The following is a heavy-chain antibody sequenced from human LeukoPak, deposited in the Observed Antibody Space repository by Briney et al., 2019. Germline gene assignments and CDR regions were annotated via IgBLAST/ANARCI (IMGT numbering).Heavy chain of an antibody. CDR3: ARHAITYYDIAEYFQH. J-gene: IGHJ1*01. CDR1: GGSISSSSYY. Sequence: PSETLSLTCTVSGGSISSSSYYWGWIRQPPGKGLEWIGSIYYSGSTYYNPSLKSRVTISVDTSKNQFSLKLSSVTAADTAVYYCARHAITYYDIAEYFQHWGQGTLVTVSS. D-gene: IGHD3-9*01. CDR2: IYYSGST. V-gene: IGHV4-39*01.